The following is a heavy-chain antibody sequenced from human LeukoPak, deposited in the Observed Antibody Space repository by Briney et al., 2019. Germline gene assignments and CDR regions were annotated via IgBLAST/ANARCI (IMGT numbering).Heavy chain of an antibody. CDR2: IYYSGST. J-gene: IGHJ4*02. CDR3: ARVHGHFDY. Sequence: PSETLSLTCTVSGGSISSSSYYWGWIRQPPGKGLEWIGSIYYSGSTYYNPSLKSRVTLSVDTSKNQFSLKLSSVTAADTAVYYCARVHGHFDYWGQGTLVTVSS. CDR1: GGSISSSSYY. V-gene: IGHV4-39*07.